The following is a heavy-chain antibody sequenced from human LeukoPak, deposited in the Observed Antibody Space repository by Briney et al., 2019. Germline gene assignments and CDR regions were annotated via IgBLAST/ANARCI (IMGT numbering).Heavy chain of an antibody. V-gene: IGHV1-2*02. CDR3: AREGDYDSSGYYPRWFDP. Sequence: GASVKVSCKASGYTFTGYYMHWVRQAPGQGLEWMGWINPNSGGTNYAQKFQGRVTMTRDTSISTAYMELSRLRSDDTAVYYCAREGDYDSSGYYPRWFDPWGQGTLVTVSS. J-gene: IGHJ5*02. CDR2: INPNSGGT. D-gene: IGHD3-22*01. CDR1: GYTFTGYY.